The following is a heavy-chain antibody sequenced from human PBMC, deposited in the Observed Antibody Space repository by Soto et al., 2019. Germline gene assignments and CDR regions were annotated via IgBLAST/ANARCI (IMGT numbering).Heavy chain of an antibody. Sequence: ESGGGLVKPGGSLRLSCAASGFTFSSYSMNWVRQAPGKGLEWVSSISSSSSYIYYADSVKGRFTISRDNAKNSLYLQMNSLRAEDTAVYYCARGERITMIVVVMSGAFDIWGQGTMVTVSS. V-gene: IGHV3-21*01. CDR3: ARGERITMIVVVMSGAFDI. CDR2: ISSSSSYI. J-gene: IGHJ3*02. CDR1: GFTFSSYS. D-gene: IGHD3-22*01.